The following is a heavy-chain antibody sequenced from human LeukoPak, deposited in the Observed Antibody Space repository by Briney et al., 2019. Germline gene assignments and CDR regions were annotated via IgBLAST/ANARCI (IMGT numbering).Heavy chain of an antibody. CDR2: IHSGRGST. D-gene: IGHD2-2*01. V-gene: IGHV3-23*01. CDR3: ATHTIPKSYYFDY. J-gene: IGHJ4*02. Sequence: GGSLRLPCAASGLTFSSYAMSWVRQAPGKGLEWVSTIHSGRGSTYYADSVKGRFTISRDDSKNTLYLQMNSLRAEDTAVYYCATHTIPKSYYFDYWGQGTLVTVSS. CDR1: GLTFSSYA.